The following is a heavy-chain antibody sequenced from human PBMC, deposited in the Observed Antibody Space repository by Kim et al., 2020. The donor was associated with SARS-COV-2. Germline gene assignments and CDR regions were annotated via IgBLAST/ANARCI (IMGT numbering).Heavy chain of an antibody. V-gene: IGHV3-30*04. J-gene: IGHJ2*01. CDR1: GFTFSSYA. Sequence: GGSLRLSCAASGFTFSSYAMHWVRQAPGKGLEWVAVISYDGSNKYYADSVKGRFTISRDNSKNTLYLQMNSLRAEDTAVYYCARVGQQPRKPALRGRDYWYCDRWGRGTLVTVSS. CDR2: ISYDGSNK. CDR3: ARVGQQPRKPALRGRDYWYCDR. D-gene: IGHD6-13*01.